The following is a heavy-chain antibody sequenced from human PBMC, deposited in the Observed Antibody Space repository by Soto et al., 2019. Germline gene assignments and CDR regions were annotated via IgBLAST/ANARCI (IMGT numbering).Heavy chain of an antibody. CDR2: ISYDGSNK. Sequence: QVQLVESGGGVVQPGRSLRLSCAASGFTFSSYAMHWVRQAPGKGLEWVAVISYDGSNKYYADSVKGRFTISRDNSKNTLYLQMNSLIAEDTAVYYCARDYGDWGYYYYGMDVWGQGTTVTVSS. J-gene: IGHJ6*02. CDR1: GFTFSSYA. D-gene: IGHD4-17*01. V-gene: IGHV3-30-3*01. CDR3: ARDYGDWGYYYYGMDV.